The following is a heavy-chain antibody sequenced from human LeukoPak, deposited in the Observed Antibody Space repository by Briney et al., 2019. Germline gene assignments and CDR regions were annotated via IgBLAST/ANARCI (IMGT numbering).Heavy chain of an antibody. V-gene: IGHV5-51*01. CDR2: IYPGDSDT. Sequence: GESLKISCKGSGYSFTSYWIGWVRQMPGKGLEWMGIIYPGDSDTRYSPSFQGQVTISADKSISTAYLQWSSLKASDTAMYYCARLQSEAVAGITYYYYYGMDVWGQGTTVTVSS. CDR3: ARLQSEAVAGITYYYYYGMDV. D-gene: IGHD6-19*01. J-gene: IGHJ6*02. CDR1: GYSFTSYW.